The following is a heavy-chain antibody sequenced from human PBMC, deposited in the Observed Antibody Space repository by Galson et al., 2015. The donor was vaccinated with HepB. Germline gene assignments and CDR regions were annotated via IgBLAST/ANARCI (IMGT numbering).Heavy chain of an antibody. Sequence: SVKVSCKASGYTFTSYYMHWVRQAPGQGLEWMGIISPSGGSTSYAQKFQGRVTMTRDTSKNQFSLKLSSVTAADTAVYYCAREGRRFGESPVWGQGTTVTVSS. V-gene: IGHV1-46*01. CDR2: ISPSGGST. CDR3: AREGRRFGESPV. J-gene: IGHJ6*02. D-gene: IGHD3-10*01. CDR1: GYTFTSYY.